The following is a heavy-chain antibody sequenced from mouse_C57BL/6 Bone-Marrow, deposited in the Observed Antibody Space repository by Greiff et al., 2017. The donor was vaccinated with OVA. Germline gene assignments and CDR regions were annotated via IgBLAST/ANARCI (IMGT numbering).Heavy chain of an antibody. J-gene: IGHJ3*01. CDR1: GFTFSDYG. V-gene: IGHV5-17*01. CDR2: ISSGSSTI. CDR3: AVYSSAWFAY. D-gene: IGHD2-1*01. Sequence: EVQLQQSGGGLVKPGGSLKLSCAASGFTFSDYGMHWVRQAPEKGLEWVAYISSGSSTIYYADTVKGRFTISRDNAKNTLFLQMTSLRSEDTAMYYCAVYSSAWFAYWGQGTLVTVSA.